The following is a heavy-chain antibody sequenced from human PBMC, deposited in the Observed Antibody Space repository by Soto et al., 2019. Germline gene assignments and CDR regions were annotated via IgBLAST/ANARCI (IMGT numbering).Heavy chain of an antibody. CDR1: GYTFTSYY. CDR3: ALALIPQQLQTVQFEQGLVPGYYYYGMDV. CDR2: INPSGGST. Sequence: ASVKVSCKASGYTFTSYYMHWVRQAPGQGLEWMGIINPSGGSTSYAQKFQGRVTMTRDTSTSTVYMELSSLRSEDTAVYYCALALIPQQLQTVQFEQGLVPGYYYYGMDVWGQGTTVTVSS. J-gene: IGHJ6*02. V-gene: IGHV1-46*03. D-gene: IGHD6-19*01.